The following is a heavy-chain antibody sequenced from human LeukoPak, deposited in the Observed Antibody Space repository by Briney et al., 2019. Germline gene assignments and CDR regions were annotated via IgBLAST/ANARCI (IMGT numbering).Heavy chain of an antibody. CDR2: IHGDRSNK. CDR1: GFTFGSYC. J-gene: IGHJ4*02. V-gene: IGHV3-30*02. CDR3: AKVGMVRGVYHFDY. Sequence: GGSLRLSSASSGFTFGSYCMHWVPQPGGKWLEWVAFIHGDRSNKYYADSVKGRFNISRDNSKTTLYLQMNSLRAEDTAVYYCAKVGMVRGVYHFDYWGQGTLVTVSS. D-gene: IGHD3-10*01.